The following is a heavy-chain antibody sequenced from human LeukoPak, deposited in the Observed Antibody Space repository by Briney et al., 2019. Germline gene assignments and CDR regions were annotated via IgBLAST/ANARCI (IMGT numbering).Heavy chain of an antibody. CDR2: IYYSGST. J-gene: IGHJ3*02. D-gene: IGHD3-3*01. V-gene: IGHV4-59*01. CDR3: ARVRAPTYYDFWSGYFAAFDI. Sequence: PSETLSLTCTVSGGSISSYYWSWIRQPPGKGLEWIGYIYYSGSTNCNPSLKSRVTISVDTSKNQFSLKLSSVTAADTAVYYCARVRAPTYYDFWSGYFAAFDIWGQGTMVTVSS. CDR1: GGSISSYY.